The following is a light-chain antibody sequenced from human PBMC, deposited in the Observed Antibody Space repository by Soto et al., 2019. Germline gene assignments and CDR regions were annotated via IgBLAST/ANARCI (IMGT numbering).Light chain of an antibody. CDR3: PQYANSPDT. CDR1: LSVSDNY. CDR2: GAS. V-gene: IGKV3-20*01. J-gene: IGKJ1*01. Sequence: EIVLTQSPGTLSLSPGERATLSCRASLSVSDNYLAGYQQKPGQTPRLLIYGASNRATDIPNRISGSGSGTDRTLTIIRLEPDDFAVYFWPQYANSPDTFVQVTKVAI.